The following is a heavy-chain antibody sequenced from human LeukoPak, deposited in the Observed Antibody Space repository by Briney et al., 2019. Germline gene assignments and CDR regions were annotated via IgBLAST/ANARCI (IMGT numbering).Heavy chain of an antibody. CDR1: GGSIGSSSCY. CDR2: NNYSGST. V-gene: IGHV4-39*01. CDR3: ARRMTTVTTWNYYYMDV. D-gene: IGHD4-11*01. J-gene: IGHJ6*03. Sequence: SETLSLTCTLSGGSIGSSSCYWGWIRQPPGKGLEWIGSNNYSGSTYYNPSLKSRVTISVDTSKNQFSLKLSSVTAADTAVYYCARRMTTVTTWNYYYMDVWGKGTTVTVSS.